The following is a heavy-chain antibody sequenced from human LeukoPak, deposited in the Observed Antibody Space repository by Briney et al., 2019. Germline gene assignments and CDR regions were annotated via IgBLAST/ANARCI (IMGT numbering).Heavy chain of an antibody. V-gene: IGHV1-2*04. Sequence: ASVKVSCKASGYTFTGYYMHWVRQAPGQGLEWMGRINPNSGGTNYAQKFQGWVTMTRDTSISTAFMELSRLKSDDTAVYYCARVNAAAGNSLDYWGQGTLVTVSS. CDR3: ARVNAAAGNSLDY. CDR1: GYTFTGYY. J-gene: IGHJ4*02. D-gene: IGHD6-13*01. CDR2: INPNSGGT.